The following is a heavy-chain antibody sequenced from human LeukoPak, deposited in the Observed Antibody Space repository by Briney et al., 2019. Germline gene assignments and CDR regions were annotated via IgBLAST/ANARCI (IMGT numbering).Heavy chain of an antibody. V-gene: IGHV4-39*01. CDR2: INYSGST. CDR1: GGAISSDSYY. J-gene: IGHJ4*02. Sequence: PWETLSLTCSVSGGAISSDSYYWGWIRQPPGKGLEWIASINYSGSTYYNPSLNSRATISVDTSKTQFSLRLSSVTAADTAVYYCARLSDFWGQGIVVTVSS. CDR3: ARLSDF.